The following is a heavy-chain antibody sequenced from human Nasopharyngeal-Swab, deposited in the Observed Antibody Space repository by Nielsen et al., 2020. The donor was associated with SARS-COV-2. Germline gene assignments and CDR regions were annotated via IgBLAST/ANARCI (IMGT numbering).Heavy chain of an antibody. J-gene: IGHJ4*02. V-gene: IGHV1-46*01. CDR3: ARVGGARGYSYGQFDY. CDR2: INPSGGST. CDR1: GYTFTSYY. Sequence: ASVKVSCKASGYTFTSYYMHWVRQAPGQGLEWMGIINPSGGSTSYAQKFQGRVTMTRDTSTSTVYMELSSLRSEDTAVHYCARVGGARGYSYGQFDYRGQGTLVTVSS. D-gene: IGHD5-18*01.